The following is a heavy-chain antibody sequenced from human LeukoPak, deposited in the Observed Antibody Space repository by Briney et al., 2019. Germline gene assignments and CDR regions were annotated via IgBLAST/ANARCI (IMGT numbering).Heavy chain of an antibody. CDR1: GGTFSSYT. V-gene: IGHV1-69*01. CDR3: ARDEQDSSSWYARWFDP. J-gene: IGHJ5*02. D-gene: IGHD6-13*01. CDR2: IIPIFGTP. Sequence: SVKVSCKASGGTFSSYTISWVRQAPGQGLEWMGGIIPIFGTPHYAQTFQGRVTITADESTSTAYMELSSLRSEDTAVYYCARDEQDSSSWYARWFDPWGQGTLVTVSS.